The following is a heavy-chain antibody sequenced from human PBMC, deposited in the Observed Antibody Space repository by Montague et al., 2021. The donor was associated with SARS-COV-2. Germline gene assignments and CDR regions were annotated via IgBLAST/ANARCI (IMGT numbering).Heavy chain of an antibody. Sequence: SETLSFTCTVSGGSITIYNRYWTWIRQPPGKGLEWIGSIYYSGSTYYNPSLESRVTMSADTSKYQFFLRVTSVTAADTAVYYCARGKRLPGNYYFDYWGQGFLVTVSS. CDR3: ARGKRLPGNYYFDY. J-gene: IGHJ4*02. D-gene: IGHD6-25*01. V-gene: IGHV4-39*02. CDR2: IYYSGST. CDR1: GGSITIYNRY.